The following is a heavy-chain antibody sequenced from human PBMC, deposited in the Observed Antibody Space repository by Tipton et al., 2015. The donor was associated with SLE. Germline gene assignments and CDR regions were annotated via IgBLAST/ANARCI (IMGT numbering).Heavy chain of an antibody. D-gene: IGHD3-10*01. J-gene: IGHJ3*02. Sequence: LRLSCSVSGDSVSSSGYYWDWIRQPPGKGLEWVGTVHYSGSTYNNPSLKSRVTTSLDTSKNQFSLKLNSVTPADTAVYYCAREEFEDEEGAFDSWGQGTLVIVSS. V-gene: IGHV4-39*07. CDR1: GDSVSSSGYY. CDR3: AREEFEDEEGAFDS. CDR2: VHYSGST.